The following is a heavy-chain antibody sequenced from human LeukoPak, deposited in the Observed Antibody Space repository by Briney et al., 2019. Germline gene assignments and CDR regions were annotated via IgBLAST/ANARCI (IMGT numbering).Heavy chain of an antibody. J-gene: IGHJ3*02. CDR1: GGSFSGYY. CDR2: INHSGST. Sequence: KPSETLSLTCAVYGGSFSGYYWSWIRQPPGKGLEWIGEINHSGSTNYNPSLKSRVTISVDTSKNQFSLKLSSVTAADTAVYYCARGGLYYDFWSGYRERAFDIWGQGTMVTVSS. CDR3: ARGGLYYDFWSGYRERAFDI. D-gene: IGHD3-3*01. V-gene: IGHV4-34*01.